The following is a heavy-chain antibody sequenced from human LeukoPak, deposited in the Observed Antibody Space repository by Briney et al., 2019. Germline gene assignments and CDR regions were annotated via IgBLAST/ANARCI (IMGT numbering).Heavy chain of an antibody. V-gene: IGHV3-30*18. D-gene: IGHD3-22*01. CDR3: AKAVYPYDSSGFYLDY. CDR1: GFTFSSYG. J-gene: IGHJ4*02. CDR2: ISYDGSNK. Sequence: GGSLRLSCAASGFTFSSYGMHWVRQAPGKGLEWVAVISYDGSNKYYADSVKGRFTISRDNSKNTLYLQMNSLRAEDTAVYYCAKAVYPYDSSGFYLDYWGQGTLVTVSS.